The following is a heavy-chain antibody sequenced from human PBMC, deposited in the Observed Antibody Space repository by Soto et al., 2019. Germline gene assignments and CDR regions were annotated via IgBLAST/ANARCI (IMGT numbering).Heavy chain of an antibody. CDR2: ISYDGSNK. Sequence: PGGSLRLSCAASGFTFSSYGMHWVRQAPGKGLEWVAVISYDGSNKYYADSVKGRFTISRDNSKNTLYLQMNSLRAEDTAVYYCAKDRKTCSGGSCYSGYYGMDVWGQGTTVTVSS. V-gene: IGHV3-30*18. D-gene: IGHD2-15*01. CDR1: GFTFSSYG. J-gene: IGHJ6*02. CDR3: AKDRKTCSGGSCYSGYYGMDV.